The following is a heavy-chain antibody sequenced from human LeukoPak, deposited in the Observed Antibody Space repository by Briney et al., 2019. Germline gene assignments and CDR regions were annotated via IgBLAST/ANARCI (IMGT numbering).Heavy chain of an antibody. D-gene: IGHD3-10*01. CDR1: GFTFDDYT. J-gene: IGHJ4*02. Sequence: GGSLRLSCAASGFTFDDYTMHWVRQAPGKGLEWVSLITWDGGSPYYAGSVKGRFTISRDNSKNYLYLQMNSLRTEDTALYYCAKGKNTGSYLSHVDYWGQGTLVTVSS. CDR2: ITWDGGSP. V-gene: IGHV3-43*01. CDR3: AKGKNTGSYLSHVDY.